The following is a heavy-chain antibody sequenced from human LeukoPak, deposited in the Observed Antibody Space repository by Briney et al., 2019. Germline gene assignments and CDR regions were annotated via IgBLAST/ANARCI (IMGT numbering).Heavy chain of an antibody. D-gene: IGHD2-15*01. CDR1: GGSFSGYY. Sequence: PSETLSLTCAVYGGSFSGYYWSWIRQPPGKGLEWIGEINHSGSTNYNPSLKSRVTISVDTSTNQFSLKLSSVTAADTAVYYCARVDIVVVVAATMGSNWFDPWGQGTLVTVSS. CDR3: ARVDIVVVVAATMGSNWFDP. J-gene: IGHJ5*02. V-gene: IGHV4-34*01. CDR2: INHSGST.